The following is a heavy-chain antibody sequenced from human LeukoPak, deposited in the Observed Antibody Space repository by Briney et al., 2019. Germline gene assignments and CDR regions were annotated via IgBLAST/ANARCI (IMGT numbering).Heavy chain of an antibody. Sequence: SGGSLRLSPAASGFYFKNFAMSWVRPTPGEGPEWLSAMTGPADTTYYAESVKGRFTISRDYSKSMVYLQMNSLRVEDTAIYYCAKGAEIDHWGQGTLVTVSS. J-gene: IGHJ4*02. CDR1: GFYFKNFA. V-gene: IGHV3-23*01. CDR3: AKGAEIDH. CDR2: MTGPADTT.